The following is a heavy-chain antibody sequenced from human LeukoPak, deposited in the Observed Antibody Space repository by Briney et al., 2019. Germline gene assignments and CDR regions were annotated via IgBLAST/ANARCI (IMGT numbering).Heavy chain of an antibody. J-gene: IGHJ6*02. Sequence: SETLSLTCTVSGGSISSHYWSWIRQPPGEGLEWIGYIYYSGSTNYNPSLKSRVTISVDTTKNQFSLKLSSVTAADTAVYYCARGSFYGDYGPRKDEDYYYYGMDVWGQGTTVTVSS. CDR1: GGSISSHY. D-gene: IGHD4-17*01. CDR2: IYYSGST. CDR3: ARGSFYGDYGPRKDEDYYYYGMDV. V-gene: IGHV4-59*11.